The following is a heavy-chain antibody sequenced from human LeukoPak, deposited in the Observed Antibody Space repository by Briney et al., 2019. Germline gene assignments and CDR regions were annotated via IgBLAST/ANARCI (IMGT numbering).Heavy chain of an antibody. V-gene: IGHV4-39*01. CDR1: GGSISSSTYY. CDR2: IYYSGST. J-gene: IGHJ4*02. Sequence: SETLSLTCTVSGGSISSSTYYWGWIRQPPGTGLEWVGSIYYSGSTYYNPSLKRRVTISVDTSKNQFSLKLSSVTAADTAVYYCARQEAGTDYWGQGTLVTVSS. D-gene: IGHD6-19*01. CDR3: ARQEAGTDY.